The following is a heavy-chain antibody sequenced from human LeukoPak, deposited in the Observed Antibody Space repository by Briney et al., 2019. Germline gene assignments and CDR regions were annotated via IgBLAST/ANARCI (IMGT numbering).Heavy chain of an antibody. CDR2: ISSSSTI. V-gene: IGHV3-48*04. CDR1: GFTFSSYS. CDR3: ARRSGLDV. J-gene: IGHJ6*02. Sequence: GGSLRLSCAASGFTFSSYSMNWVRQAPGKGLEWVSYISSSSTIYYADSVKGRFTISRDNAKNSLYLQMNSLRAEDTAVYYCARRSGLDVWGQGTTVTVSS. D-gene: IGHD5-24*01.